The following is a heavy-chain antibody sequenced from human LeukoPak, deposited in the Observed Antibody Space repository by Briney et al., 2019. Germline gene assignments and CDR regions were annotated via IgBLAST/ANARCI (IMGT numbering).Heavy chain of an antibody. J-gene: IGHJ4*02. CDR3: ARGGLSRSPSIDY. D-gene: IGHD1-26*01. CDR1: GFTFTSYG. CDR2: ICAYNGNT. V-gene: IGHV1-18*01. Sequence: ASVKVSCKAFGFTFTSYGFTWVRRAPGQGPEWMGWICAYNGNTNYAQQLRGRVTMTTDTSTSTVYMELRSLRSDDTAVYFCARGGLSRSPSIDYWGQGTLVTVFS.